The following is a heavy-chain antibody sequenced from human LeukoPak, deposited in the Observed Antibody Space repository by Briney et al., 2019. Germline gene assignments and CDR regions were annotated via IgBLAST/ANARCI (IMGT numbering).Heavy chain of an antibody. CDR3: ARVGSYDFWSGYSS. V-gene: IGHV3-21*01. CDR1: GFTFSIYS. D-gene: IGHD3-3*01. J-gene: IGHJ4*02. CDR2: ISSSSSYI. Sequence: GGSLRLSCAASGFTFSIYSMNWVRRAPGKGLEWVSSISSSSSYIYYADSVKGRFTISRDNAKNSLYLQMNSLRAEDTAVYYCARVGSYDFWSGYSSWGQGTLVTVSS.